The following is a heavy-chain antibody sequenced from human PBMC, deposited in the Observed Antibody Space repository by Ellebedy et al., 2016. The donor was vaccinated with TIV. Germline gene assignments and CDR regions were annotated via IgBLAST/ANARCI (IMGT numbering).Heavy chain of an antibody. CDR2: VYYRGST. J-gene: IGHJ2*01. V-gene: IGHV4-59*08. Sequence: MPSETLSLTCTVSGGSISTYYWNWIRQPPGKGLEWIGYVYYRGSTSYNPSLKSRVTISVDTSKKQFSLKLNSVTAADTAVYYCGRGAVVPAAMRYFDHWGRGTLVTVSS. CDR1: GGSISTYY. D-gene: IGHD2-2*01. CDR3: GRGAVVPAAMRYFDH.